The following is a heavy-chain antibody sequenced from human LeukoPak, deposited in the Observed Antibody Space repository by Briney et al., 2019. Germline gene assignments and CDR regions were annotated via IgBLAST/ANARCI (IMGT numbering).Heavy chain of an antibody. D-gene: IGHD3-22*01. Sequence: SETLSLTCTVSGGSISSGGYYWSWIHQHPGKGLEWIGYIYYSGSTYYNPSLKSQVTISVDTSKNQFSLKLSSVTAADTAVYYCARGYDSSGYYYWFDPWGQGTLVTVSS. CDR1: GGSISSGGYY. V-gene: IGHV4-31*01. J-gene: IGHJ5*02. CDR2: IYYSGST. CDR3: ARGYDSSGYYYWFDP.